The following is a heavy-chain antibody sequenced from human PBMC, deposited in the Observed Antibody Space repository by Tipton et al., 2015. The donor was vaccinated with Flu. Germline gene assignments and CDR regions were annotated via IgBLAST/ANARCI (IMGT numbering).Heavy chain of an antibody. CDR3: ARWGSDGSDSWYPFFDF. CDR2: VFTSGST. J-gene: IGHJ4*02. D-gene: IGHD6-13*01. CDR1: GGSITSGSYY. V-gene: IGHV4-61*02. Sequence: PSLTCTVSGGSITSGSYYWSWVRQPAGKGLEWIGRVFTSGSTSYNPSLKSRVTISVDTSKNQFSLKLSSLTAADTAVYYCARWGSDGSDSWYPFFDFWGQGILVTVSS.